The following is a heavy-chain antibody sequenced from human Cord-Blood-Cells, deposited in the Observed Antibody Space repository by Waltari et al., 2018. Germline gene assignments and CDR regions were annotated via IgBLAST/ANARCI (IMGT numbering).Heavy chain of an antibody. J-gene: IGHJ4*02. CDR3: ARGGFSSSSSIFDY. V-gene: IGHV1-69*01. Sequence: QVQLVQSGAEVTKPASSVMVSCKASGGTFSSYPIRWVRHAPGQGLEWMGGIIPSFGTANYAQKFQGRVTITADESTSTAYMELSSLRSEDTAVYYCARGGFSSSSSIFDYWGQGTLVTVSS. D-gene: IGHD6-6*01. CDR1: GGTFSSYP. CDR2: IIPSFGTA.